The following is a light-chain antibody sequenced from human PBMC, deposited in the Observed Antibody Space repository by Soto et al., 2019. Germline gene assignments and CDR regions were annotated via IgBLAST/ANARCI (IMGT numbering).Light chain of an antibody. V-gene: IGKV3-11*01. CDR3: QQRSDWPPCT. J-gene: IGKJ2*02. Sequence: EIVFTHSTVTMSLSPGERATLSCRASQDIHTYLAWSQQKRGQAPWLLLYDASKRLIVIPARFSGSGSGTEFTLTISSLEREDCAVYYCQQRSDWPPCTFGQGTKVDIK. CDR1: QDIHTY. CDR2: DAS.